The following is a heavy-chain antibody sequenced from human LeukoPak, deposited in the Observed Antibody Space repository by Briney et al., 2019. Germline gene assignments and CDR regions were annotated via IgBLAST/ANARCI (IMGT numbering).Heavy chain of an antibody. V-gene: IGHV3-48*01. Sequence: GGSLRLSCVGFGFTFRSHGMNWVRQAPGKGLEWISYISSSADRIYYADSVRGRLAISRDNDRNSLFLEMNTLRAEDTAVYYCARDRSGSYLGYFDYWGQGTLVTVSS. CDR2: ISSSADRI. J-gene: IGHJ4*02. D-gene: IGHD1-26*01. CDR1: GFTFRSHG. CDR3: ARDRSGSYLGYFDY.